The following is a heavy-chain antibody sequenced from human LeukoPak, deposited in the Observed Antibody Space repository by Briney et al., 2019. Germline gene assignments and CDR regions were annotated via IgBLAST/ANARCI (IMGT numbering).Heavy chain of an antibody. D-gene: IGHD3-10*01. CDR1: GFTFSSYE. CDR2: ISSSSSYI. J-gene: IGHJ1*01. V-gene: IGHV3-21*01. Sequence: GGSLRLSCAASGFTFSSYEMNWVRQAPGKGLEWVSSISSSSSYIYYADSVKGRFTISRDNAKNSLYLQMNSLRAEDTAVYYCASNYYGSGSYYNGPFQHWGQGTLVTVSS. CDR3: ASNYYGSGSYYNGPFQH.